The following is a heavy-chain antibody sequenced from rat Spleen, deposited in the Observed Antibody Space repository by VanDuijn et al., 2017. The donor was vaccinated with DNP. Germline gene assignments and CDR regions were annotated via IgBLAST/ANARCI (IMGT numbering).Heavy chain of an antibody. CDR1: DYSITSNF. CDR3: ARAVSTTDYSLNWYFDF. V-gene: IGHV3-1*01. CDR2: ISYSGYT. Sequence: EVQLQESGPGLVKPSQSLSLTCSVTDYSITSNFWGWVRKFPGNKMEWMGYISYSGYTSYNPSLKSRISITRDTSKNQFFLQLNSVTTEDTATYYCARAVSTTDYSLNWYFDFWGPGTMVTVSS. D-gene: IGHD1-6*01. J-gene: IGHJ1*01.